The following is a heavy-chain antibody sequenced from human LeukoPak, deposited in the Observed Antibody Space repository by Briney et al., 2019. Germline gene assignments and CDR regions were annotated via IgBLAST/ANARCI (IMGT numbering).Heavy chain of an antibody. CDR1: GFTFSSYE. V-gene: IGHV3-48*03. D-gene: IGHD3-22*01. Sequence: PGGSLRLSCAASGFTFSSYEMNWVRQAPGKGLEWVSYISSSGSTIYYADSVKGRFTISRDNSKNTLYLQMNSLRAEDTAVYYCAKDFFPTYYYDSSGYPPNYWGQGTLVTVSS. J-gene: IGHJ4*02. CDR3: AKDFFPTYYYDSSGYPPNY. CDR2: ISSSGSTI.